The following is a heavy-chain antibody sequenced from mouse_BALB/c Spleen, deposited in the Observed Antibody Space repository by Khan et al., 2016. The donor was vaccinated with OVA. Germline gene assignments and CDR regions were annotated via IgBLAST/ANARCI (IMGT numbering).Heavy chain of an antibody. CDR3: ERYGGFDPYYAMDY. CDR1: GFAFSSYD. J-gene: IGHJ4*01. Sequence: EVNVVESGGGLVKPGGSLKLSCAASGFAFSSYDMSWVRQTPEKRLEWVATISTSGTYIKYSDSVKGRFTISRDNARKTLSLQMSSLRSEDTALYYGERYGGFDPYYAMDYWGQGTSVTVSS. D-gene: IGHD1-1*02. V-gene: IGHV5-9*02. CDR2: ISTSGTYI.